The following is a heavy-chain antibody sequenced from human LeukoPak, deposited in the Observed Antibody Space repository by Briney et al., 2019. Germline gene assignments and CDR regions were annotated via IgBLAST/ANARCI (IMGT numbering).Heavy chain of an antibody. CDR1: GGSISSYY. CDR2: IYTSGST. CDR3: ASNSDYDPENYYYYYGMDV. Sequence: PSETLSLTCTVPGGSISSYYWSWIRQPAGKGLEWIGRIYTSGSTNYNPSLKSRVTTSVDTSKNQFSLKLSSVTAADTAVYYCASNSDYDPENYYYYYGMDVWGQGTTVTVSS. V-gene: IGHV4-4*07. J-gene: IGHJ6*02. D-gene: IGHD3-16*01.